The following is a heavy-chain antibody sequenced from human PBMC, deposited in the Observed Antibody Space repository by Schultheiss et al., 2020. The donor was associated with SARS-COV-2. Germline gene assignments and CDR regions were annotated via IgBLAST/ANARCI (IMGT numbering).Heavy chain of an antibody. CDR2: ISSSSSYI. J-gene: IGHJ4*02. D-gene: IGHD3-10*01. Sequence: GGSLRLSCAASGFTFSSYSMNWVRQAPGKGLEWVSSISSSSSYIYYADSVKGRFTISRDNAKNTLYLQMNSLRAEDTVVYYCAKARTPYYYGSGSSGGFDYWGQGTLVTVSS. V-gene: IGHV3-21*01. CDR3: AKARTPYYYGSGSSGGFDY. CDR1: GFTFSSYS.